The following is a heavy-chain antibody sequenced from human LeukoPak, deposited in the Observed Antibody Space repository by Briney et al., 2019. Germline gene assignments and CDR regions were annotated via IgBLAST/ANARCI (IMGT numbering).Heavy chain of an antibody. V-gene: IGHV1-2*02. Sequence: ASVTVSCKASGYTFTRYYMYWVRQAPGQGLEWMGWINPNSGGTYYAQKFQGRVTMTRDTSISTGYMELSRLRSDDTAVYYCARTEYSSSSGGFDPWGQGTLVTLSS. CDR1: GYTFTRYY. J-gene: IGHJ5*02. CDR3: ARTEYSSSSGGFDP. CDR2: INPNSGGT. D-gene: IGHD6-6*01.